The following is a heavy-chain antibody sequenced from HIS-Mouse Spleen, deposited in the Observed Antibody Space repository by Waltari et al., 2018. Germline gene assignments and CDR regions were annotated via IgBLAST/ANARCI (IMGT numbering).Heavy chain of an antibody. J-gene: IGHJ4*02. Sequence: QVQLQQWGAGLLKPSETLSLTCAVYGGSFSGYYWSWIRQPPGTGLAWIGEINHSGSTNYNPSLKSRVTISVDTSKNQFSLKLSSVTAADTAVYYCARIAADYGDYGGYFDYWGQGTLVTVSS. CDR2: INHSGST. CDR3: ARIAADYGDYGGYFDY. D-gene: IGHD4-17*01. V-gene: IGHV4-34*01. CDR1: GGSFSGYY.